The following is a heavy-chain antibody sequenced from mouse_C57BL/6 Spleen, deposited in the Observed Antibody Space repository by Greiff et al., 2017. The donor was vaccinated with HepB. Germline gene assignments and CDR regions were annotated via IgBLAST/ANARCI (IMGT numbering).Heavy chain of an antibody. V-gene: IGHV1-74*01. CDR1: GYTFTSYW. Sequence: VKLQQPGAELVKPGASVKVSCKASGYTFTSYWMHWVKQRPGQGLEWIGRIHPSDSDTNYNQKFKGKATLTVDKSSSTAYMQLSSLTSEDSAVYYCAKSNYGDYAMDYWGQGTSVTVSS. CDR2: IHPSDSDT. D-gene: IGHD2-5*01. J-gene: IGHJ4*01. CDR3: AKSNYGDYAMDY.